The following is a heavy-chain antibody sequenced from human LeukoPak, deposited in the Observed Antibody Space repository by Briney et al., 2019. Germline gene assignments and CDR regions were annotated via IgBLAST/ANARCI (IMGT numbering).Heavy chain of an antibody. CDR3: ARPSQTGFWTAYQGGSCDY. J-gene: IGHJ4*02. Sequence: GASVKVSFKASGYTFSNYGISWVRQAPGHGLEWMGWISAYNGNTNYAQKLQDRVTMTTDTSTSTAYMELRSLRSDDTAVYYCARPSQTGFWTAYQGGSCDYWGQGTLVTVSS. D-gene: IGHD3/OR15-3a*01. CDR2: ISAYNGNT. CDR1: GYTFSNYG. V-gene: IGHV1-18*01.